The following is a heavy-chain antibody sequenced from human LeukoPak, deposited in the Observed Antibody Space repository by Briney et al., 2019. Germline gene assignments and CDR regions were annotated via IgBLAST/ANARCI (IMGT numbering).Heavy chain of an antibody. D-gene: IGHD1-26*01. CDR3: ARSMFSGSYLHRDY. CDR2: IYSGGDT. V-gene: IGHV3-66*01. J-gene: IGHJ4*02. Sequence: GGSLRLSCAASGFTVSSNYMGWVRQAPGEGLEWVALIYSGGDTYYADSVKGRFTISRDISENTMYLQMNSLRAEDTAVYYCARSMFSGSYLHRDYWGQGTLVTVSS. CDR1: GFTVSSNY.